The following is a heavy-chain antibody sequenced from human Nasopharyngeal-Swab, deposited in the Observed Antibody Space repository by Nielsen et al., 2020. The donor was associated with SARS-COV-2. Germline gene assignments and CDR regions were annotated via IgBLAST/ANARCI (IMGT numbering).Heavy chain of an antibody. Sequence: GGSLRLSCAASGFTFSSYGMHWVRQAPGKGLEWVAVISYDGSNKYYADSVKGRFTISRDNSKNTLYLQMNGLRAADSAVYYCAKDLHYWGFDHWGQGALVTVSS. J-gene: IGHJ4*02. CDR2: ISYDGSNK. D-gene: IGHD7-27*01. CDR3: AKDLHYWGFDH. CDR1: GFTFSSYG. V-gene: IGHV3-30*18.